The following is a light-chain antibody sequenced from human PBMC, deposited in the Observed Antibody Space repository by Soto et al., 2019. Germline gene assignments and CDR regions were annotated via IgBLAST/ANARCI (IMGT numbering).Light chain of an antibody. Sequence: ETVLTQSPGSLSLSLGDRATLSCRASQTVSNSYLAWYQQKPGQAPRLLIYGTSSRATGIPDRFSGSGSGTDFTLTINRLEPEDFAVYYCQHYGGSFIFGPGTKVDIK. CDR2: GTS. V-gene: IGKV3-20*01. CDR1: QTVSNSY. CDR3: QHYGGSFI. J-gene: IGKJ3*01.